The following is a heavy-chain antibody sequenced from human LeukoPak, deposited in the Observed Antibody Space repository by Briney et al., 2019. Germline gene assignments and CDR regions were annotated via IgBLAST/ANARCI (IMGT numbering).Heavy chain of an antibody. V-gene: IGHV3-21*01. CDR2: ISSGSSFI. Sequence: PGGSLRLSCAASGFTFSTYSMNWVRQAPGKGLEWVSSISSGSSFIYYADSVKGRFTISRDNAKNSLFLHMNSLRAEDTAVYYCARESSGYFYWGQGTLVTVSS. CDR3: ARESSGYFY. D-gene: IGHD3-22*01. J-gene: IGHJ4*02. CDR1: GFTFSTYS.